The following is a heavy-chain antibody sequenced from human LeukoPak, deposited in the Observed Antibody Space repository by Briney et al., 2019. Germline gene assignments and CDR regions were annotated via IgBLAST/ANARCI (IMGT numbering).Heavy chain of an antibody. Sequence: SETLSLTCAVYGGSFSGYYWSWIRQPPGKGLEWIGEINHSGSTNYNPSLKSRVTISVDTSKNQFSLKLSSVTAADTAVYYCARDPRYDSSGYYYFDYWGQGTLVTVSS. V-gene: IGHV4-34*01. CDR1: GGSFSGYY. D-gene: IGHD3-22*01. CDR2: INHSGST. J-gene: IGHJ4*02. CDR3: ARDPRYDSSGYYYFDY.